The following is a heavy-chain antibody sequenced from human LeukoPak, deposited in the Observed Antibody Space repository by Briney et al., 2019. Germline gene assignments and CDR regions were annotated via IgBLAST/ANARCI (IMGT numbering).Heavy chain of an antibody. CDR1: GFTFNSYG. CDR3: AKDVRYGSGFVYYGMDV. D-gene: IGHD3-10*01. CDR2: ISYDGSNK. Sequence: GGSLRLSCAASGFTFNSYGIHWVRQAPGKGLEWVAVISYDGSNKYYADSVKGRFTISRDNSKNTLYLQMNSLRAEDTAVYYCAKDVRYGSGFVYYGMDVWGKGTTVTVSS. J-gene: IGHJ6*04. V-gene: IGHV3-30*18.